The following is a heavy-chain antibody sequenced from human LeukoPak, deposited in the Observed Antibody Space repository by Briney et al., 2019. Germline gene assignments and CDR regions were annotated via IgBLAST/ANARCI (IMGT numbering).Heavy chain of an antibody. Sequence: SVKVSCKASGGTVSSYAISWVRQAPGQGLEWMGGIIPIFGTANYAQKFQGRVTITADESTSTAYMELSSLRSEDTAVYYCARGGGSSGYYFDYWGQGTLVTVSS. CDR1: GGTVSSYA. D-gene: IGHD3-22*01. CDR3: ARGGGSSGYYFDY. CDR2: IIPIFGTA. V-gene: IGHV1-69*13. J-gene: IGHJ4*02.